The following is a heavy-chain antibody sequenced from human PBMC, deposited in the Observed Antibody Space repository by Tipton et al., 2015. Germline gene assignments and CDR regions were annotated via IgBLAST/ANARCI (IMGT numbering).Heavy chain of an antibody. CDR1: GFTFSSYG. V-gene: IGHV3-33*01. J-gene: IGHJ2*01. D-gene: IGHD2-15*01. CDR3: ARYELPFNWYFDL. Sequence: SLRLSCAASGFTFSSYGMHWVRQAPGKGLEWVAIIWSDGSKTYYADSVKGRFTSSRDNSKNTVYLQMNSLRAEDTAVYYCARYELPFNWYFDLWGRGTLVTVSS. CDR2: IWSDGSKT.